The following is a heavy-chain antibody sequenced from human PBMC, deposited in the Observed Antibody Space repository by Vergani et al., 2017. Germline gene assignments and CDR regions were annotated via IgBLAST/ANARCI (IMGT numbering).Heavy chain of an antibody. V-gene: IGHV3-30-3*01. D-gene: IGHD6-19*01. J-gene: IGHJ4*02. CDR2: ISNDGSNE. CDR3: ARGEYGSGWYYFDY. CDR1: GFTFSNYP. Sequence: QVQLVESGGGVVQPGGSLRLSCAASGFTFSNYPMHWVRQAPGKGLEWVAVISNDGSNEYYADSVKGRFTSSRDNSKNTLYLQMNGLRAADTAVYYCARGEYGSGWYYFDYWGQGTLVTVSS.